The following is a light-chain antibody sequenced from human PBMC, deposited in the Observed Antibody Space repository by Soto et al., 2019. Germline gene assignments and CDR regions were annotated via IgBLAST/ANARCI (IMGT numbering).Light chain of an antibody. Sequence: DIQITQSPSTLSGSVGDRVTITCRASQTITSWLAWYQQKPGKAPKLLIYKASTLKSGVPSRFSGSGSGTEFTLTICSLQPDDFATYYCQHYNSYSEAFGQGTKVDI. J-gene: IGKJ1*01. V-gene: IGKV1-5*03. CDR3: QHYNSYSEA. CDR1: QTITSW. CDR2: KAS.